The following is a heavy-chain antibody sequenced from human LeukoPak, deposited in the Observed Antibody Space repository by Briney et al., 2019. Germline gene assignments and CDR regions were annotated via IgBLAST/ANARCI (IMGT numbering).Heavy chain of an antibody. CDR2: IYYKGNT. Sequence: SETLSLTCTVSGGSISSRSYFWGWIRQPPGKGLEWIGSIYYKGNTYFNPSLKSRVTISEDTSKNQFSLKLNSLTAADTAVYYCARVDYYDSRGYYFDYWGQGTLVTVSS. J-gene: IGHJ4*02. CDR3: ARVDYYDSRGYYFDY. V-gene: IGHV4-39*07. CDR1: GGSISSRSYF. D-gene: IGHD3-22*01.